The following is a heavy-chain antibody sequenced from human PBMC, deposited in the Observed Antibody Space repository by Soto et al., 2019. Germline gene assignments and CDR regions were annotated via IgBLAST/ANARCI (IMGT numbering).Heavy chain of an antibody. CDR2: IYYSGST. V-gene: IGHV4-59*08. CDR1: GGSISSYY. D-gene: IGHD3-10*01. J-gene: IGHJ4*02. CDR3: ASSEGRY. Sequence: SETLSLTCTVSGGSISSYYWSWIRQPPGKGLEWIGYIYYSGSTNYNPSLKSRVTISVDTSKNQFSLKLSSVTAADTAVYYCASSEGRYWGQGTLVTVS.